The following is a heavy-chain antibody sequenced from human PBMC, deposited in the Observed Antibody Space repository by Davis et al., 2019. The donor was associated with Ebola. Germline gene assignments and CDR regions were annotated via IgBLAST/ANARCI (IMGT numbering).Heavy chain of an antibody. V-gene: IGHV1-18*01. CDR3: ARDVTMIVGGWFDP. Sequence: ASVKVSCKASGYTFTSYGISWVRQAPGQGLEWMGWISAYNSNTNYAQKLQGRVTMTTDTSTSTAYMELRSLRSDDTAVYYCARDVTMIVGGWFDPWGQGTLVTVSS. J-gene: IGHJ5*02. CDR1: GYTFTSYG. CDR2: ISAYNSNT. D-gene: IGHD3-22*01.